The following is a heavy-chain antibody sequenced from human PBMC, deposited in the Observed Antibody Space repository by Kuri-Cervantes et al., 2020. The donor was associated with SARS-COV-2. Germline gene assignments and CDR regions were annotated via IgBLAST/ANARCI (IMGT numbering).Heavy chain of an antibody. CDR3: ARRGASGTHQY. CDR1: GFTFSGHW. D-gene: IGHD3-10*01. CDR2: IDPSDSYT. V-gene: IGHV5-10-1*01. Sequence: GGSLRLSCAASGFTFSGHWITWVRQMPGKGLEWMGTIDPSDSYTNYSPSFQGHVTISADKSISSAYLQWSSLKASDTAIYYCARRGASGTHQYWGQGTLVTVSS. J-gene: IGHJ4*02.